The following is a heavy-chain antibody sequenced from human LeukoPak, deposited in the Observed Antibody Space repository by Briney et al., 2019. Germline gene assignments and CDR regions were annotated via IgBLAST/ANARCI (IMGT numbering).Heavy chain of an antibody. V-gene: IGHV3-30*18. CDR3: AKGGSSGWYFFYFDY. Sequence: PGGSLRLSCAASGFTFSTYGMHRVRQAPGKGLEWVAVISSDGSEKYYADSVKGRFTISRDNSKNMLYLQMNSLRPEDTAVYYCAKGGSSGWYFFYFDYWGQGTLVTVSS. D-gene: IGHD6-19*01. CDR1: GFTFSTYG. CDR2: ISSDGSEK. J-gene: IGHJ4*02.